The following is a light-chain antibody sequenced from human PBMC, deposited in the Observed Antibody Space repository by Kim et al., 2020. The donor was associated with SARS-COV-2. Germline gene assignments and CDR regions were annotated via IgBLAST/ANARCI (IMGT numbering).Light chain of an antibody. CDR3: QQYGTYRLS. CDR2: KAS. V-gene: IGKV1-5*03. J-gene: IGKJ4*01. CDR1: QSISGV. Sequence: SASVGDRVTIACRASQSISGVLAWYQQKPGKAPKLLIYKASSLESGVPSRFSGSGSGTEFTLTITSLQPDDFATYYCQQYGTYRLSFGGGTKVEI.